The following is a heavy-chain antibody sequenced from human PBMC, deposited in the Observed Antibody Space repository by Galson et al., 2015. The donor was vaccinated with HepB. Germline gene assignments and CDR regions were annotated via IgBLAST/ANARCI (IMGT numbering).Heavy chain of an antibody. CDR1: GFAFRNYA. D-gene: IGHD6-19*01. J-gene: IGHJ4*02. V-gene: IGHV3-30*09. CDR2: MSYDGSNQ. CDR3: ARHYFSAWPDTPLDY. Sequence: SLRLSCAASGFAFRNYAIHWVRQAPGKGLEWVSVMSYDGSNQYYADSVKGRFAISRDNSKSTLYLQMNSLRAEDTAVYYCARHYFSAWPDTPLDYWGQGTLVTVSS.